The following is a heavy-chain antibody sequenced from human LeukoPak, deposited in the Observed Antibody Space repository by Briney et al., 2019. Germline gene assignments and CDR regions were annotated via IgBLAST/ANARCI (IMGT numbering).Heavy chain of an antibody. CDR3: ARDPYRFAFDI. CDR1: GSSFSTIY. J-gene: IGHJ3*02. Sequence: GGSLRLSCAASGSSFSTIYMSWVRQTPGQGLEWVANINVDGTAEYYVDSVKGRFTISRDNAKNSLYLQMNSLRAEDTAVYYCARDPYRFAFDIWGQGTVVLVSS. CDR2: INVDGTAE. V-gene: IGHV3-7*03. D-gene: IGHD1-26*01.